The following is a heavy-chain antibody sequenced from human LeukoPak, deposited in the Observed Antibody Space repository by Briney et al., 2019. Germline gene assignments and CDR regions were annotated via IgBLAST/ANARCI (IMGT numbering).Heavy chain of an antibody. CDR3: ARFAAGGSYYYYMDV. D-gene: IGHD6-25*01. V-gene: IGHV3-33*01. CDR1: GFTLSSFG. J-gene: IGHJ6*03. CDR2: IWFDGSNK. Sequence: GGSLRLSCVASGFTLSSFGMHWVRQAPGKGLEWVAVIWFDGSNKYYADSVKGRFTISRDNSKNTLYLQMNSLRADDTAVYYCARFAAGGSYYYYMDVWGKGTTVTVSS.